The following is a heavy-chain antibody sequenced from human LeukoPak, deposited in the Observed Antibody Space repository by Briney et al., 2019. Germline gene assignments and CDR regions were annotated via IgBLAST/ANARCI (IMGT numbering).Heavy chain of an antibody. Sequence: GGSLRLSCAASGFTFSSYGMHWVRQAPGKGLEWVAVISYDGSNKYYADSVKGRFTISRDNSKNTLYLQMNSLRAEDTAVYYCAKEAYSSSHFDYWGQGTLVTVSS. CDR2: ISYDGSNK. CDR3: AKEAYSSSHFDY. D-gene: IGHD6-13*01. CDR1: GFTFSSYG. J-gene: IGHJ4*02. V-gene: IGHV3-30*18.